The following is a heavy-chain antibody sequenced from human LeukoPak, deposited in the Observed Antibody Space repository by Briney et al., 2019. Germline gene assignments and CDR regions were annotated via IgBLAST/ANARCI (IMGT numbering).Heavy chain of an antibody. CDR3: ARVGYSSDYPFDY. Sequence: ASVKVSCKASGYTFTGYYMHWVRQAPGQGLEWMGRINPNSGGTNYAQKLQGRVTMTTDTSTSTAYMELRSLRSDDTAVYYCARVGYSSDYPFDYWGQGTLVTVSS. D-gene: IGHD6-19*01. CDR2: INPNSGGT. CDR1: GYTFTGYY. J-gene: IGHJ4*02. V-gene: IGHV1-2*06.